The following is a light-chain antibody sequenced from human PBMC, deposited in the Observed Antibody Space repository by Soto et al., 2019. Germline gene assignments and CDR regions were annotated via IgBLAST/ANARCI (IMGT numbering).Light chain of an antibody. Sequence: DIQMTQSPSAMSASVGDRVTITCRASQGISNYLAWVQQKPGEVPKRLIYAAYSFQSGVPSRFSGSGSGTEFPLTISSLPPEDFAPYYCLQHNSYPPITFGQGTRMEIK. CDR3: LQHNSYPPIT. CDR2: AAY. J-gene: IGKJ5*01. V-gene: IGKV1-17*03. CDR1: QGISNY.